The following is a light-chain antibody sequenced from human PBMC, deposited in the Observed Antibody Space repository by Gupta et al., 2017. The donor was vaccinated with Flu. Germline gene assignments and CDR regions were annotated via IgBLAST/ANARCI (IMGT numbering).Light chain of an antibody. CDR2: DVS. CDR3: SSYAGTNNLV. J-gene: IGLJ2*01. CDR1: SSDVGGYSF. V-gene: IGLV2-8*01. Sequence: QSALTQPPTASGSLGQSVTIPCTGSSSDVGGYSFVSWYQQHSGKAPKLMIYDVSRRPSGVPVRFSGSRSGNTASLTVSGLQAEDEADYYCSSYAGTNNLVFGGGTRLTVL.